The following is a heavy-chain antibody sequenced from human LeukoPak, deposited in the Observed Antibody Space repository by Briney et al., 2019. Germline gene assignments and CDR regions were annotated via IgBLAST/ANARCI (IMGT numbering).Heavy chain of an antibody. J-gene: IGHJ6*03. V-gene: IGHV3-30*04. CDR1: GFTFSSYA. Sequence: GGSLRLSCAASGFTFSSYAMHWVRQAPGKGLEWVAVISYDGSNKYYADSVKGRFTISRDNSKNTLYLQMNSLRAEDTAVYYCAREVTYSYGSFINYYYYMDVWGKGTTVTVSS. CDR2: ISYDGSNK. CDR3: AREVTYSYGSFINYYYYMDV. D-gene: IGHD5-18*01.